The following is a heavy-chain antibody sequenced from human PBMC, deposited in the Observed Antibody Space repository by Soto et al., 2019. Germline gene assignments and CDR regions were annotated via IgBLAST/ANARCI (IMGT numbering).Heavy chain of an antibody. Sequence: QVQLVESGGGVVQPGRSLRLSCAASGFTFSSYGMHWVRQAPGKGLEWVAVIWYDGSNKYYADSVKGRFTISRDNSQNTLYQQMNSLRVEDTAVYYCARLGFSAVAKHCGFDIWGQGTMVTVPS. V-gene: IGHV3-33*01. J-gene: IGHJ3*02. CDR3: ARLGFSAVAKHCGFDI. D-gene: IGHD2-21*01. CDR2: IWYDGSNK. CDR1: GFTFSSYG.